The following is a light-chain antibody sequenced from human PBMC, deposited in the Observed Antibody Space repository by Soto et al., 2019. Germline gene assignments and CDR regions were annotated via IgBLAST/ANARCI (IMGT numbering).Light chain of an antibody. J-gene: IGLJ3*02. Sequence: QSVLTQPPSVSGAPGKRVTISCTGSSSNIGAGYDVHWYQQLPGTAPKLLIYGNSNRPSGVPDRFSGSKSGTSASLAITGLQAEDEADYYCQSYDSSLSGGVFGGGTKLPVL. CDR1: SSNIGAGYD. V-gene: IGLV1-40*01. CDR3: QSYDSSLSGGV. CDR2: GNS.